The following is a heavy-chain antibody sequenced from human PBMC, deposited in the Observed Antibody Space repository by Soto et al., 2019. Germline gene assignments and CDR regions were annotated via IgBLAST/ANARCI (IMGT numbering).Heavy chain of an antibody. CDR1: GYTFTSYY. D-gene: IGHD6-19*01. Sequence: QVQLVQSGAEVKKPGASVKVSCKASGYTFTSYYMHWVRQAPGQGLEWMGIINPSGGSTSYAQKFQGRVTMTRNTSTSTVYMELSSLRSEDTAVYYCARAAVAGTYYYYGMDVWGQGTTVTVSS. V-gene: IGHV1-46*01. CDR2: INPSGGST. J-gene: IGHJ6*02. CDR3: ARAAVAGTYYYYGMDV.